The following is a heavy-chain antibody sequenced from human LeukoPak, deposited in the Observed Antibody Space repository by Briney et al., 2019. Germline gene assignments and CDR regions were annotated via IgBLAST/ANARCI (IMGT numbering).Heavy chain of an antibody. Sequence: GGSLRLSCAASKFTVSSKYMSWVRQAPGKGLEWVSVIYSGGSTHYADSVKGRFTISRDNSKNTLYLQMNSLRAEDTAVYYCARENHKVRRVNGHNWFDPWGQGTLVTVSS. V-gene: IGHV3-66*01. J-gene: IGHJ5*02. CDR1: KFTVSSKY. CDR3: ARENHKVRRVNGHNWFDP. D-gene: IGHD3-10*01. CDR2: IYSGGST.